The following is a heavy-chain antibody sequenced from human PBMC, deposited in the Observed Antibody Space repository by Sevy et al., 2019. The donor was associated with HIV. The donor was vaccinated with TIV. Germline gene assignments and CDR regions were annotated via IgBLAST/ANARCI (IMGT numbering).Heavy chain of an antibody. V-gene: IGHV3-23*01. D-gene: IGHD1-26*01. CDR2: ISGSDGST. Sequence: GGSLRLSCAASRFTFSTYAISWVRQAPGKGLEWVSVISGSDGSTYYADSVKGRFTISRDNSKNTLYLQMNSLRAEDTAVYYCAKDREVGAKTGGDAFDIWGQGTTVTVSS. CDR3: AKDREVGAKTGGDAFDI. J-gene: IGHJ3*02. CDR1: RFTFSTYA.